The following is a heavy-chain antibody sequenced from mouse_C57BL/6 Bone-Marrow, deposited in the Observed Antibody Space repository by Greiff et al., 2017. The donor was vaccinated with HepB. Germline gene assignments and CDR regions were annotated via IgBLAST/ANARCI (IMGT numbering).Heavy chain of an antibody. CDR1: GYTFTSYG. J-gene: IGHJ3*01. V-gene: IGHV1-81*01. Sequence: QVQLQQSGAELARPGASVKLSCKASGYTFTSYGISWVKQRTGQGLEWIGEIYPRSGNTYYNEKFKGKATLTADKSSSTAYMELRSLTSEDSAVYFCARSRLRNAWFAYWGRGTLVTVSA. CDR2: IYPRSGNT. CDR3: ARSRLRNAWFAY. D-gene: IGHD1-2*01.